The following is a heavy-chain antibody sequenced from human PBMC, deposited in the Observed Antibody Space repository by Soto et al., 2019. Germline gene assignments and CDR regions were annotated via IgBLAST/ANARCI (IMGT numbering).Heavy chain of an antibody. CDR1: GFTFSSYA. Sequence: EVQLLESAGGLVQPGGSLSLSCAASGFTFSSYAMRWVRQAPGKGLVWVSAISGSGANTYYADSVKGRFTISRDNSKNTLLLQLNSLRAEDTAVYYCAKCAGSGWYPDYWGQGTLVTVSS. D-gene: IGHD6-19*01. J-gene: IGHJ4*02. CDR3: AKCAGSGWYPDY. CDR2: ISGSGANT. V-gene: IGHV3-23*01.